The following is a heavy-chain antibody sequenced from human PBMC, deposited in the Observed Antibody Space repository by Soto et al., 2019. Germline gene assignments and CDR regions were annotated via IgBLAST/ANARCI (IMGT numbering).Heavy chain of an antibody. J-gene: IGHJ4*02. Sequence: GGVLRLSCAASGFTFSSYGMHWVRQAPGKGLEWVAVISYDGSNKYYADSVKGRFTISRDNSKNTLYLQMNSLRAEDTAVYYCAKDPWYWGQGTLVTVSS. CDR3: AKDPWY. V-gene: IGHV3-30*18. CDR1: GFTFSSYG. CDR2: ISYDGSNK.